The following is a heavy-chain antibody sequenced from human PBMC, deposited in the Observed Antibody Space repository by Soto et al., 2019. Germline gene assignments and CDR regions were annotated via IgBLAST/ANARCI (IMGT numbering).Heavy chain of an antibody. CDR1: GGSISSYY. Sequence: SETLSLTCTVSGGSISSYYWSWVRQPPGKGLEWIGYMYYSGSTNYNPSLKSRVTMSVDTSKKRFSLKLTSVTAADTAVYYCAREVVETSSLWLDPWGQGTLVTVSS. CDR3: AREVVETSSLWLDP. J-gene: IGHJ5*02. CDR2: MYYSGST. D-gene: IGHD6-6*01. V-gene: IGHV4-59*01.